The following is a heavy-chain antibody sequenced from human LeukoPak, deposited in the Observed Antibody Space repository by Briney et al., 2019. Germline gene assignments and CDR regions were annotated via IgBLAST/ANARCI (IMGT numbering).Heavy chain of an antibody. CDR2: INHSGST. CDR1: GGSFSGYY. CDR3: ATTLGTMVRGVIKDY. V-gene: IGHV4-34*01. J-gene: IGHJ4*02. D-gene: IGHD3-10*01. Sequence: SETLSLTCAVYGGSFSGYYWSWIRQPPGKGLEWIREINHSGSTNYNPSLKSRVTISVDTSKNQFSLKLSSVTAADTAVYYCATTLGTMVRGVIKDYWGQGTLVTVSS.